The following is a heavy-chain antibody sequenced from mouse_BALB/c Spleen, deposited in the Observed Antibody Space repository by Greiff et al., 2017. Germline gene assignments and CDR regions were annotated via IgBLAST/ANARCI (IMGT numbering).Heavy chain of an antibody. CDR1: GFTFSSFG. CDR3: ARRGYYGYAMDY. Sequence: EVKLMESGGGLVQPGGSRKLSCAASGFTFSSFGMHWVRQAPEKGLEWVAYISSGSSTIYYADTVKGRFTISRDNPKNTLFLQMTSLRSEDTAMYYCARRGYYGYAMDYWGQGTSVTVSS. J-gene: IGHJ4*01. CDR2: ISSGSSTI. V-gene: IGHV5-17*02. D-gene: IGHD1-1*01.